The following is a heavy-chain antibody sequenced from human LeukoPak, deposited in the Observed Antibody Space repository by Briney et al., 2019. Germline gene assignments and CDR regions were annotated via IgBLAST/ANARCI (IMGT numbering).Heavy chain of an antibody. J-gene: IGHJ4*02. Sequence: SETLSLTCAVSGGSISSTNWWSWVRQPPGKGLEWIGEIYHSGSTNYNPSLKSRVTISVDKSKNQFSLKLSSVTAADTAVYYCARAIDVDTAMSSRESLLFDYWGQGTLVTVSS. CDR3: ARAIDVDTAMSSRESLLFDY. CDR2: IYHSGST. CDR1: GGSISSTNW. V-gene: IGHV4-4*02. D-gene: IGHD5-18*01.